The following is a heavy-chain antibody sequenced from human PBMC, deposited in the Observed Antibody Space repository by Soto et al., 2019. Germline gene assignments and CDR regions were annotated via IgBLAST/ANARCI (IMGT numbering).Heavy chain of an antibody. CDR3: ARGGGGARIAPRPEGFDY. CDR1: GGSISSSNW. D-gene: IGHD6-6*01. J-gene: IGHJ4*02. CDR2: IYHIGST. Sequence: QVQLQESGPGLVKPSGTLSLTCAVSGGSISSSNWWSWVRQPPGRGLEWIGEIYHIGSTNYNPSLESRVAISVDKSKNQFSLKLTSVTAADAGLYYCARGGGGARIAPRPEGFDYWGQGTLVTVSS. V-gene: IGHV4-4*02.